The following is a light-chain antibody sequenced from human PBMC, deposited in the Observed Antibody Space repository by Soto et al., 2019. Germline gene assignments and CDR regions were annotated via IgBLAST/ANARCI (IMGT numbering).Light chain of an antibody. CDR2: WAS. CDR3: QQYYSTPPT. CDR1: QSVLYSSNNNNY. J-gene: IGKJ4*01. Sequence: DIVMTQSPDSLAVSLGERATINCKSSQSVLYSSNNNNYLAWYQQKPGQPPKLLIYWASTRESGVPDRFSGSGSGTGFTLTISSLQAEDVAVYYCQQYYSTPPTLGGGTKVDIK. V-gene: IGKV4-1*01.